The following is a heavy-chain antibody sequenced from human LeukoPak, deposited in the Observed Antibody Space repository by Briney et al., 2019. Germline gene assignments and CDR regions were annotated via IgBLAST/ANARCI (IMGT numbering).Heavy chain of an antibody. D-gene: IGHD5-18*01. V-gene: IGHV3-21*05. CDR3: ARAIASYGDSAY. CDR2: ITNSGTST. J-gene: IGHJ4*02. Sequence: GGSLRLSCTASGFTFSKFSMNWVRQAPGKGPEWISYITNSGTSTYYADSVKGRFTISRDNAKTSLYLQMNSPRAEDTAVYYCARAIASYGDSAYWGQGTLVTVSS. CDR1: GFTFSKFS.